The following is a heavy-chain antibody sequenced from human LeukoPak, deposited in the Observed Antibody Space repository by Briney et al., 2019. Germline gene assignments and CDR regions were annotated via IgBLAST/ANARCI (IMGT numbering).Heavy chain of an antibody. J-gene: IGHJ4*02. D-gene: IGHD3-22*01. CDR1: GFTFSSYG. CDR3: AKETIDSRAGYFDY. CDR2: IRYDGSNK. Sequence: PGGSLRLSCAASGFTFSSYGMHWVRQAPGKGLEWVAFIRYDGSNKYYADSVKGRFTIPRDNSKNTLYLQMNSLRAEDTAVYYCAKETIDSRAGYFDYWGQGTLVTVSS. V-gene: IGHV3-30*02.